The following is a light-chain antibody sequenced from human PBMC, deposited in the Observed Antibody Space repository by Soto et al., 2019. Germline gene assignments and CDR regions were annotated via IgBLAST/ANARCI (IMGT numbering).Light chain of an antibody. V-gene: IGKV3-20*01. CDR1: QRVASSH. CDR3: QHYCSSPPYT. J-gene: IGKJ2*01. CDR2: GAS. Sequence: EIGLPPSPGTLSLSPGESATLSCRASQRVASSHIAWYRQKPGQPPWLLIDGASNRATGIPDRFSGSGSGRDFTLTISRLEAEDSAVYYCQHYCSSPPYTCGQGTKLTIK.